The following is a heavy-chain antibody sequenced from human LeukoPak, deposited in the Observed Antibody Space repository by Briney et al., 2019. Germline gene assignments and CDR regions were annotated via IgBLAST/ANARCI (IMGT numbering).Heavy chain of an antibody. J-gene: IGHJ5*02. CDR3: ARGSYGSGKRWFDP. CDR1: GYTFTSYD. V-gene: IGHV1-8*01. Sequence: ASVKVSCKASGYTFTSYDINWVRQATGQGLEWTGWMNPNSGNTGYAQKFQGRVTMTRNTSISTAYMELSSLRSEDTAVYYCARGSYGSGKRWFDPWGQGTLVTVSS. CDR2: MNPNSGNT. D-gene: IGHD3-10*01.